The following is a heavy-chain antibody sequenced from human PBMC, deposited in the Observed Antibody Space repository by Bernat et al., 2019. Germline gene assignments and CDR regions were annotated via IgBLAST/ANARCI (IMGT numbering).Heavy chain of an antibody. D-gene: IGHD6-19*01. Sequence: EVQLVESGGGLVKPGGSLRLSCAASGFTFSSYSMNWVRQAPGKGLEWVSSISSSSSYIYYADSVKGRFTISRDNAKNSLYLQMNSLRAEDTAVYYCARDNMIAVAAAGVDYWGQGTLVTVSS. CDR3: ARDNMIAVAAAGVDY. CDR1: GFTFSSYS. V-gene: IGHV3-21*01. J-gene: IGHJ4*02. CDR2: ISSSSSYI.